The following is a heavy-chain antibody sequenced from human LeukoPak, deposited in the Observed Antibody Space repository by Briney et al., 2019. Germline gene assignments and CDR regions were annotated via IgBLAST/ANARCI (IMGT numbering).Heavy chain of an antibody. CDR1: GFTFDDYA. CDR2: ISWNSGSI. V-gene: IGHV3-9*01. CDR3: AKDIMVRGDSLYYFDY. Sequence: GRSLRLSCAASGFTFDDYAMHWVRQAPGKGLEWVSGISWNSGSIGYADSVKGRFTISRDNAKNSLYLQMNSLRAEDTALYYCAKDIMVRGDSLYYFDYWGQGTLVTVSS. D-gene: IGHD3-10*01. J-gene: IGHJ4*02.